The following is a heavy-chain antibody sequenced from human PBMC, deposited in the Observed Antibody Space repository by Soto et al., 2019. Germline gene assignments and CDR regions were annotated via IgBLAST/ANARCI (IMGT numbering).Heavy chain of an antibody. CDR3: ARWVGCISTSCYEHYYGMDV. D-gene: IGHD2-2*01. CDR1: GYTFTSYG. J-gene: IGHJ6*02. CDR2: ISAYNGNT. Sequence: QVQLVQSGAEVKKPGASVKVSCKASGYTFTSYGISWVRQAPGQGLEWMGWISAYNGNTNYAQKLQGRVTMTTDTCTSAAYMELRSLRSGDTAVYYSARWVGCISTSCYEHYYGMDVWGQGTTVTVSS. V-gene: IGHV1-18*01.